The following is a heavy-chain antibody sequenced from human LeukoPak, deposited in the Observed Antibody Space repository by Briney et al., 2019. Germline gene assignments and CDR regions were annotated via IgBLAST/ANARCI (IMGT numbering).Heavy chain of an antibody. CDR1: GFTFSSYG. CDR2: IRYDGSNK. V-gene: IGHV3-30*02. Sequence: PGGSLRLSCAASGFTFSSYGMHWVRQAPGKGLAWVAFIRYDGSNKYYADSVKGRFTISRDNSKNTLYLQMNSLRAEDTAVYYCAKENGGWYFDYYYYYMDVWGKGTTVTISS. CDR3: AKENGGWYFDYYYYYMDV. J-gene: IGHJ6*03. D-gene: IGHD6-19*01.